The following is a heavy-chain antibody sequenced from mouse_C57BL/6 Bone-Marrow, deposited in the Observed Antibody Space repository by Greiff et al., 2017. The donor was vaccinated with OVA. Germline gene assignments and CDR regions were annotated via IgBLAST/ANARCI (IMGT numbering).Heavy chain of an antibody. CDR3: ARDPLLYYYGSRAWFAY. J-gene: IGHJ3*01. CDR1: GFTFSSYA. D-gene: IGHD1-1*01. Sequence: EVKVVESGGGLVKPGGSLKLSCAASGFTFSSYAMSWVRQTPEKRLEWVATISDGGSYTYYPDNVKGRFTISRDNAKNNLYLQMSHLKSEDTAMYYCARDPLLYYYGSRAWFAYWGQGTLVTVSA. V-gene: IGHV5-4*01. CDR2: ISDGGSYT.